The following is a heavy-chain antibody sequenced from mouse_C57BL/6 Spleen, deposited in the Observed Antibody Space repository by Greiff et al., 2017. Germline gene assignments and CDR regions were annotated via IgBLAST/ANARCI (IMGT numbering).Heavy chain of an antibody. D-gene: IGHD1-1*01. CDR1: GYTFTSYW. CDR2: IDPSDSYT. V-gene: IGHV1-50*01. J-gene: IGHJ4*01. CDR3: ASITTVSSTLYAMYY. Sequence: QVQLQQSGAELVKPGASVKLSCKASGYTFTSYWMQWVKQRPGQGLEWIGEIDPSDSYTNYNQKFKGKATLTVDTSSSTAYMQLSSLTSEDSAVYYCASITTVSSTLYAMYYWGQRISVTVST.